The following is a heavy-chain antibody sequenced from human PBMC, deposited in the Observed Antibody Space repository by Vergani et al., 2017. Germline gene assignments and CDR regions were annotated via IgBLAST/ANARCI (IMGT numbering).Heavy chain of an antibody. D-gene: IGHD2-2*01. J-gene: IGHJ2*01. Sequence: EVQLVESGGGLVQPGGSLRLSCAASGFTFSSYWMSWVRQAPGKGLEWVANIKQDGSEKYYVDSVKGRFTISRDNAKNSLYLQMNSLRAEDTAVYYCARGRGYCSSTSCSRDWYFDLWGRGTLVTVSS. V-gene: IGHV3-7*01. CDR3: ARGRGYCSSTSCSRDWYFDL. CDR2: IKQDGSEK. CDR1: GFTFSSYW.